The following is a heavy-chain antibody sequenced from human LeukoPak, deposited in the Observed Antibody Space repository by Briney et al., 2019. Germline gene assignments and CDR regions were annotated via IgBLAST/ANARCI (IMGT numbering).Heavy chain of an antibody. Sequence: GGSLRLSCAAPGFTFSSYSMNWVRQAPGKGLEWVSSISSSSYIYYADSVKGRFTISRDNAKNSLYLQMNSLRAEDTAVYYCASLSSSGWYGEQFDYWGQGTLVTVSS. CDR3: ASLSSSGWYGEQFDY. V-gene: IGHV3-21*01. CDR1: GFTFSSYS. D-gene: IGHD6-19*01. J-gene: IGHJ4*02. CDR2: ISSSSYI.